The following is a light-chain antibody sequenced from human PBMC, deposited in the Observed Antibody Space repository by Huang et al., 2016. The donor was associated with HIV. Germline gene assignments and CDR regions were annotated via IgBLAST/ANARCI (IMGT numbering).Light chain of an antibody. CDR3: QQYKSYPFT. V-gene: IGKV1-16*02. Sequence: DIQMTQSPSSLSASIGDRVTITCRASQGIRSLLAWIQQKPGKAPRSLIYAASSLRSGVPSNFSGSGSGTEFTLTINSLQPEDFATYYCQQYKSYPFTFGLGTRLEIK. CDR1: QGIRSL. CDR2: AAS. J-gene: IGKJ5*01.